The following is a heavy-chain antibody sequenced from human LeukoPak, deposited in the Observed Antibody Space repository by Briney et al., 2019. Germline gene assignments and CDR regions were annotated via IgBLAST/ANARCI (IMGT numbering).Heavy chain of an antibody. J-gene: IGHJ4*02. CDR1: GGSFSGYY. CDR3: ARGPVVPAAAYVFDY. Sequence: SETLSLTCAVYGGSFSGYYWSSIRQPPGKGLEWIGEINHSGSTNYNPSLKSRVTISVDTSKNQFSLKLSSVTAADTAVYYCARGPVVPAAAYVFDYWGQGTLVTVSS. V-gene: IGHV4-34*01. CDR2: INHSGST. D-gene: IGHD2-2*01.